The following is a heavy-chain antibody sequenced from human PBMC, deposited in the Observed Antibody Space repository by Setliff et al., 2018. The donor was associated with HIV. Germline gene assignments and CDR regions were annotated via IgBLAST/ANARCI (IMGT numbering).Heavy chain of an antibody. Sequence: SETLSLTCTVSGGSITSDYYWGWIRQPPGKGLEWIAYIYHSGSTNYNPSLKSRVTISVDTSKKQFSLNLNSVTAADTAVYYCARRVVLAAAFDYWGQGALVTVSS. V-gene: IGHV4-59*08. CDR1: GGSITSDYY. J-gene: IGHJ4*02. CDR2: IYHSGST. CDR3: ARRVVLAAAFDY. D-gene: IGHD2-15*01.